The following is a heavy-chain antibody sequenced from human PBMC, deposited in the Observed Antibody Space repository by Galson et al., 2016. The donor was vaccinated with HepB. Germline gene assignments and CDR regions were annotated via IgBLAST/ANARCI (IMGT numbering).Heavy chain of an antibody. V-gene: IGHV5-51*01. J-gene: IGHJ3*01. CDR3: SKGRLDGEYDAFDL. CDR2: IFPDDSDT. D-gene: IGHD3-10*01. Sequence: QSGAEVKKPGESLKISCKGSGYKFSRYWIGWVRQMPGKGLEWMGIIFPDDSDTRYSPSFQGQVSMSVDRVTTTAYLRWTSLKTSDSGMYYCSKGRLDGEYDAFDLWGQVTLVTVSS. CDR1: GYKFSRYW.